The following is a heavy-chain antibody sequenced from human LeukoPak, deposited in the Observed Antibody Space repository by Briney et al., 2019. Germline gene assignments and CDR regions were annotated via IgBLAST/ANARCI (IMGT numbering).Heavy chain of an antibody. CDR1: GFTVSSNY. D-gene: IGHD3-22*01. Sequence: GGSLRLSCAASGFTVSSNYMSWVRQAPGKGLEWVSAISGSGGSTYYADSVKGRFIISRDNSKNTLYLQMNGLRAEDTALYYCAKDLLPTSYYYDRSGYCPAFDSWGQGTLVTVSS. CDR3: AKDLLPTSYYYDRSGYCPAFDS. V-gene: IGHV3-23*01. J-gene: IGHJ5*01. CDR2: ISGSGGST.